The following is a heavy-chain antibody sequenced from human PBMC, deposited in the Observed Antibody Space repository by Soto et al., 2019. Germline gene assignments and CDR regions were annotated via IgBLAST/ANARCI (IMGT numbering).Heavy chain of an antibody. V-gene: IGHV3-30-3*01. Sequence: GSLRLSCAASGFTFSSYAMHWVRQAPGKGLEWVAVISYDGSNKYYADSVKGRFTISRDNSKNTLYLQMNSLRAEDTAVYYCAREMQEDTAYYYYGMDVWGQGTTVTVSS. J-gene: IGHJ6*02. D-gene: IGHD5-18*01. CDR1: GFTFSSYA. CDR2: ISYDGSNK. CDR3: AREMQEDTAYYYYGMDV.